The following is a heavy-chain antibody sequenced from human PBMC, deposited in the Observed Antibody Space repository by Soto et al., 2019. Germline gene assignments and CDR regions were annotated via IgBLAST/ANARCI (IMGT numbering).Heavy chain of an antibody. Sequence: SETLSLTCAVYGGSFSGYYWSWIRQPPGKGLEWIGEINHSGSTNYNPSLKSRVTISVDTSKNQFSLKLSSVTAADTAVYYCARDMVVVVVAATPRGAFDIWGQGTRVTVSS. CDR1: GGSFSGYY. V-gene: IGHV4-34*01. J-gene: IGHJ3*02. CDR2: INHSGST. CDR3: ARDMVVVVVAATPRGAFDI. D-gene: IGHD2-15*01.